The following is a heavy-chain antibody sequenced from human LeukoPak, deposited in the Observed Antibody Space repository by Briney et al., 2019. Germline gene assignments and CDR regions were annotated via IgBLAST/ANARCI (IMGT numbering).Heavy chain of an antibody. CDR1: GFTFSSYA. Sequence: GGSLRLSCAASGFTFSSYAMHWVRQAPGKGLEWVGVISYDGSNEYYADSVKGRFTISRDNSKSTLYLQMNSLRAEDTALYYCAKEDSSWRYFDYWGQGTLVTVSS. D-gene: IGHD6-13*01. CDR2: ISYDGSNE. J-gene: IGHJ4*02. CDR3: AKEDSSWRYFDY. V-gene: IGHV3-30*01.